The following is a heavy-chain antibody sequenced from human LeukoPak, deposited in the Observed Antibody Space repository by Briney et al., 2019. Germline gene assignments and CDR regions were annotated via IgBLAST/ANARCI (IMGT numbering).Heavy chain of an antibody. CDR2: ISGSGGST. J-gene: IGHJ4*02. Sequence: GGSLRLSCAASGFTFSSYAMSWVSQAPGKGLEWVSAISGSGGSTYYADSVKGRFTISRDNSKNTLYLQMNSLRAEDTAVYYCARDLNYYDSSGYYVDWGQGTLVTVSS. D-gene: IGHD3-22*01. V-gene: IGHV3-23*01. CDR1: GFTFSSYA. CDR3: ARDLNYYDSSGYYVD.